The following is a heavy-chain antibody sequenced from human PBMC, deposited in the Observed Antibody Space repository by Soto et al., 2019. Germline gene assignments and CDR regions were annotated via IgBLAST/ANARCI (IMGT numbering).Heavy chain of an antibody. J-gene: IGHJ6*02. CDR2: FDPEDGET. CDR3: ARGRYDFWSGRPDYYYGMDV. Sequence: ASVKVSCKVSGYTLTELSMHWVRQAPGKGLEWMGGFDPEDGETIYAQKFQGRVTMTEDTSTDTAYMELSSLRSEDTAVYYCARGRYDFWSGRPDYYYGMDVWGQGTTVTVSS. V-gene: IGHV1-24*01. CDR1: GYTLTELS. D-gene: IGHD3-3*01.